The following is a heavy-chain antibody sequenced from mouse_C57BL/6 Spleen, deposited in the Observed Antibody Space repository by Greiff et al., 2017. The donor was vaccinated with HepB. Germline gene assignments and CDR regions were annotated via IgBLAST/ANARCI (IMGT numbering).Heavy chain of an antibody. CDR3: ARLGGNYTFYYAMDY. J-gene: IGHJ4*01. CDR2: IYPGGGYT. Sequence: QVQLQQPGAELVRPGTSVKLSCKASGYTFTSYWMHWVKQRPGHGLEWIGDIYPGGGYTNYNEKFKGKATLTADKSSSTAYMQFSSLTSEDSAIYYCARLGGNYTFYYAMDYWGQGTSVTVSS. D-gene: IGHD2-1*01. CDR1: GYTFTSYW. V-gene: IGHV1-63*01.